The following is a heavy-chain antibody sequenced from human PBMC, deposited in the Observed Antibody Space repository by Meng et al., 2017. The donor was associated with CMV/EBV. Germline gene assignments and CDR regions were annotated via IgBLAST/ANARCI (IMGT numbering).Heavy chain of an antibody. CDR1: GGSFSGYY. Sequence: QAQLQQWCADLLKPSEALSLTCAVYGGSFSGYYWSWIRQPPGKGLEWIGEINHSGSTNYNPSLKSRVTISVDTSKNQFSLKLSSVTAADTAVYYCASSLTYPDYWGQGTLVTVSS. J-gene: IGHJ4*02. V-gene: IGHV4-34*01. CDR3: ASSLTYPDY. CDR2: INHSGST. D-gene: IGHD2-15*01.